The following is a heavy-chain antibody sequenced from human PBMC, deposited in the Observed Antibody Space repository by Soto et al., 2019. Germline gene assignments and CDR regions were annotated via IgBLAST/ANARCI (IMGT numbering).Heavy chain of an antibody. CDR2: VGGGGDNT. V-gene: IGHV3-23*01. D-gene: IGHD3-10*01. J-gene: IGHJ4*02. CDR1: GFTFSSYS. Sequence: EVQLLESGGGLVQPGGSLRLSCAASGFTFSSYSMNWVRQAPGKGLEWVASVGGGGDNTFYADSVKGRFTISKDDSQNTLYLQTNRLRAEDTAVYFFAKRISGSWRSPPLINYWGQGTLVTVSS. CDR3: AKRISGSWRSPPLINY.